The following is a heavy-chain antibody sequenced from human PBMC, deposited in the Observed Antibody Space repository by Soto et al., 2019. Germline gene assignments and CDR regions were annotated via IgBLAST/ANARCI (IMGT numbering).Heavy chain of an antibody. Sequence: EVQLVESGGGLVQPGGSLRLSCAASGFTFSSYSMNWVRQAPGKGLEWVSYISSSSSTIYYADSVKGRFTISRDNAKNSLYLQMNSLRDKDTAVYYCARVGRPLWFGEWYYFDYWGQGTLVTVSS. D-gene: IGHD3-10*01. J-gene: IGHJ4*02. CDR2: ISSSSSTI. CDR1: GFTFSSYS. CDR3: ARVGRPLWFGEWYYFDY. V-gene: IGHV3-48*02.